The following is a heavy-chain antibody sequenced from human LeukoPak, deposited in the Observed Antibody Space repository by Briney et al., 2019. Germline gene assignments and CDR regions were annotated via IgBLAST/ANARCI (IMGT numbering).Heavy chain of an antibody. CDR1: GFTFSSYD. J-gene: IGHJ3*02. V-gene: IGHV3-13*04. CDR2: IDAAGNT. D-gene: IGHD4-23*01. Sequence: AGSLRLSCAASGFTFSSYDLHWVRQATGKGLEWVSAIDAAGNTFYPGSVKGRFAISRENAKNSLYLQMNNVRVGDTAVYYCARTSKVTSAMDIWGQGTVVTVSS. CDR3: ARTSKVTSAMDI.